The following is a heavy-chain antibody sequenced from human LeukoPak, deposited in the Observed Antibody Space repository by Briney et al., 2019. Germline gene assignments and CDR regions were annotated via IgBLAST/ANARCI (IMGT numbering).Heavy chain of an antibody. Sequence: ASVKVSFKTSGYSFTSYHMHWLRQAPGQRLEWVGILKSTGDITVYAQKFQGRVTVTRDTSTSTVYMELSSLTSEDTAVYYCAREDPQTYNFDFWGPGTLVSVSS. D-gene: IGHD1-1*01. J-gene: IGHJ4*02. CDR1: GYSFTSYH. V-gene: IGHV1-46*01. CDR3: AREDPQTYNFDF. CDR2: LKSTGDIT.